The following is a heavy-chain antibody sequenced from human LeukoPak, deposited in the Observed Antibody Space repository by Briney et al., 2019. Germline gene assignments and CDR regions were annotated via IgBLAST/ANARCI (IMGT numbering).Heavy chain of an antibody. V-gene: IGHV3-53*05. J-gene: IGHJ5*02. CDR2: IYSGGNT. D-gene: IGHD3-10*01. CDR3: ARWATMVRGVIITGWFDP. CDR1: GFTVSINY. Sequence: GGSLRLSCAASGFTVSINYMSWVRQAPGKGLEWVSVIYSGGNTYYADSVKGRFTISRDNSKNTVYLQMNSLRAEDTAVYYCARWATMVRGVIITGWFDPWGQGTLVTVSS.